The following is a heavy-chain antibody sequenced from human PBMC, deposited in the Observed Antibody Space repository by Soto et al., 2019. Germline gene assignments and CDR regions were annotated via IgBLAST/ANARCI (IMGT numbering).Heavy chain of an antibody. D-gene: IGHD3-22*01. V-gene: IGHV1-18*01. CDR3: AREAYDSSGYGPFDI. Sequence: ASVKVSCKASGYTFTSYGISWVRQAPGQGLEWMGWISAYNGNTNYAQKLQGRVTMTTDTSTSTAYMELRSLRSDDTAVYYCAREAYDSSGYGPFDIWGQRTMVTVSS. CDR1: GYTFTSYG. CDR2: ISAYNGNT. J-gene: IGHJ3*02.